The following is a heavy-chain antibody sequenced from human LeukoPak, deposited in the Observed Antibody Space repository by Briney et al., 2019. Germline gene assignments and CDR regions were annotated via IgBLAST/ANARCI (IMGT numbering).Heavy chain of an antibody. D-gene: IGHD2-15*01. CDR2: IYWDNDR. V-gene: IGHV2-5*02. Sequence: SGPTLVKPTQTLTLTCTFSGFSLSTSGVGVGWIRQPPGKALEWLAVIYWDNDRRYSPSLKSRLTITKDTSKNQVVLTLTNMDPVDTATYYCAHRRNRSGSWDFGDFDYWGQGTLVTVSS. CDR3: AHRRNRSGSWDFGDFDY. CDR1: GFSLSTSGVG. J-gene: IGHJ4*02.